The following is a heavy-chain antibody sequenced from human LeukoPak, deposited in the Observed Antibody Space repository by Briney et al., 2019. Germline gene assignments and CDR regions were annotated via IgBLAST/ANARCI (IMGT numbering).Heavy chain of an antibody. CDR1: GGSFSGYY. CDR2: INHSGST. CDR3: AREGGCSSTSCPDDY. Sequence: SETLSLTCAVYGGSFSGYYWSWIRQPPGKGLEWIGEINHSGSTNYNPSLKSRVTISVDTSKNQFSLKLSSVTAADTAVYYCAREGGCSSTSCPDDYWGQGTLDTVSS. J-gene: IGHJ4*02. D-gene: IGHD2-2*01. V-gene: IGHV4-34*01.